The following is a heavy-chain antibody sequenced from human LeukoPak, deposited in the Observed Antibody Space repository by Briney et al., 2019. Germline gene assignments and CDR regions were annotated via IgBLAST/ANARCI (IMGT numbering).Heavy chain of an antibody. Sequence: SLRLSCTASGFTFGDYLMSWFRQATGKGLEWIGFISGGTTEYAASVKGRFTISRDDSTSIAYLQMNSLTTEDTAVYYCSRGSGWLSVYWGQGTLVTVSS. CDR1: GFTFGDYL. V-gene: IGHV3-49*03. D-gene: IGHD6-19*01. CDR3: SRGSGWLSVY. J-gene: IGHJ4*02. CDR2: ISGGTT.